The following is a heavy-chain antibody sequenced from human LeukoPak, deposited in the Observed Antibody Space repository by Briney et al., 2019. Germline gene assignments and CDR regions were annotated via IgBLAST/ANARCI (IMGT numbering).Heavy chain of an antibody. Sequence: GGSLRLSCAASGFTFSSYWMSWVRQGPGKGLEWVANIKQDGSEKYYVDSVKGRFTISRDNAKNSLYLQMNSLRAEDTAVYYCARVPPARGVINLYYFDYWGQGTLVTVSS. J-gene: IGHJ4*02. CDR1: GFTFSSYW. CDR3: ARVPPARGVINLYYFDY. V-gene: IGHV3-7*01. D-gene: IGHD3-10*01. CDR2: IKQDGSEK.